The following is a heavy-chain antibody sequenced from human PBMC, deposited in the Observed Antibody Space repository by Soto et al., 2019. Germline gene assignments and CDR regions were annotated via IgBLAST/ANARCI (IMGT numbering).Heavy chain of an antibody. Sequence: QVQLVESGGGVVQPGRSLRLSCAASGFTFSSYGMHWVRQAPGKGLEWVAVISYDGSNKYYADSVKGRFTISRDNSKNTLYLQMNSLRAEDTAVYYCAKDQGGSGYDWEYFDYWGQGTLVTVSS. V-gene: IGHV3-30*18. CDR2: ISYDGSNK. J-gene: IGHJ4*02. D-gene: IGHD5-12*01. CDR3: AKDQGGSGYDWEYFDY. CDR1: GFTFSSYG.